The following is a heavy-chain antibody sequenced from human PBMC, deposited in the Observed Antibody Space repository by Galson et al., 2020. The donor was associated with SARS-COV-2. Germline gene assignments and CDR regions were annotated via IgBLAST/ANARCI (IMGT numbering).Heavy chain of an antibody. CDR3: ARVDCSGGSCYPGNY. D-gene: IGHD2-15*01. Sequence: EGSLRLSCGASGFGFSYYWMSWVRQAPGRGLEWVASIKHDGSGKYYVDSVKGRFTISRDNPKNSLFLQMNNLRVEDTAVYHCARVDCSGGSCYPGNYWGQGTLVTVSS. CDR2: IKHDGSGK. CDR1: GFGFSYYW. V-gene: IGHV3-7*03. J-gene: IGHJ4*02.